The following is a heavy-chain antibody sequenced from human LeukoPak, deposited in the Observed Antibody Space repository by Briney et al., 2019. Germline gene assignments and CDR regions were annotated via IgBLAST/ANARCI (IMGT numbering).Heavy chain of an antibody. D-gene: IGHD3-10*01. V-gene: IGHV5-51*01. Sequence: GESLKISCKGSGYSFTSYWIGWVRRMPGKGLEWMGVIYPGDSDTRYSPSFQGQVTISADKSISTAYLQWSSLKASDTATYYCARQYSGTYYRSFDYWGQGTLVTVSS. J-gene: IGHJ4*02. CDR2: IYPGDSDT. CDR1: GYSFTSYW. CDR3: ARQYSGTYYRSFDY.